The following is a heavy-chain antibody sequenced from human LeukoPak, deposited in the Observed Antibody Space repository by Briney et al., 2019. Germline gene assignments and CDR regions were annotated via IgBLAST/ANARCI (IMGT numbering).Heavy chain of an antibody. CDR3: ASDIVAPGLHFEY. CDR1: GFTFSSYS. CDR2: IKQDGSEK. J-gene: IGHJ4*02. V-gene: IGHV3-7*01. Sequence: GGSLRLSCAASGFTFSSYSMNWVRQAPGKGLEWVANIKQDGSEKYYVDSVKGRFTISRDNAKNSLYLQMNSLRAEDTAVYYCASDIVAPGLHFEYWGQGTLVTVSS. D-gene: IGHD6-13*01.